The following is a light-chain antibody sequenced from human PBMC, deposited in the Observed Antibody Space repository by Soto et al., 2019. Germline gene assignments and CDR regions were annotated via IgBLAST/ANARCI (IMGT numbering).Light chain of an antibody. J-gene: IGKJ1*01. V-gene: IGKV1-8*01. CDR3: QQYYSYPRT. Sequence: IQMTHSPSSLSASLGDRVTLTCLASENIDNYLNWYQQKQGKAPKLLIYAASTLQSGVPSRFSGSGSGTDFTLTISCLQSEDFATYYCQQYYSYPRTFGQGTKVDIK. CDR1: ENIDNY. CDR2: AAS.